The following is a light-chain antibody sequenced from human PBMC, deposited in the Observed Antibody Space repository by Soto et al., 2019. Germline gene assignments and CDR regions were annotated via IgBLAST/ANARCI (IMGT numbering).Light chain of an antibody. J-gene: IGLJ3*02. CDR3: CSHAGGYTWV. CDR1: SRDVGAYNY. Sequence: QSALSQPRSMSESPGQSVTISCSGTSRDVGAYNYVSWFQHRPGKAPKLMIYDVSRRPSGVPDRFSGSKSGDTASLTISGLQTEDEADYYCCSHAGGYTWVFGGGTKVT. CDR2: DVS. V-gene: IGLV2-11*01.